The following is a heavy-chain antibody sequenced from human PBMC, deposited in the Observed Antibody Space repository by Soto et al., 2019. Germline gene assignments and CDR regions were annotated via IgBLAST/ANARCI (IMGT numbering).Heavy chain of an antibody. Sequence: SGPTLVNPTQTLTLTCTFSGFSLSTSGMCVSWIRQPPGKALEWLARIDWDDDKYYSTSLKTRLTISKDTSKNQVVLTMTNMDPVDTATYYCARILFDCSSTSCYSHDYWGQGTLVTVSS. V-gene: IGHV2-70*11. CDR1: GFSLSTSGMC. J-gene: IGHJ4*02. CDR3: ARILFDCSSTSCYSHDY. CDR2: IDWDDDK. D-gene: IGHD2-2*01.